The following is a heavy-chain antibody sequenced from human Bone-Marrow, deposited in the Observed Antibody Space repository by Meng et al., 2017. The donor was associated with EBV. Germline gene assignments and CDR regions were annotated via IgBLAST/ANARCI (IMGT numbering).Heavy chain of an antibody. J-gene: IGHJ4*02. Sequence: QVQLVHSGVEVKQPGSSVKVSCKASGGTFSSYAISWVRQAPGQGLEWMGGVIPIFGTANYAQKFQGRVTITADKSTSTAYMELSSLRSEDTAVYYCARGDSSGYYYFDYWGQGTLVTVSS. CDR3: ARGDSSGYYYFDY. D-gene: IGHD3-22*01. CDR2: VIPIFGTA. V-gene: IGHV1-69*06. CDR1: GGTFSSYA.